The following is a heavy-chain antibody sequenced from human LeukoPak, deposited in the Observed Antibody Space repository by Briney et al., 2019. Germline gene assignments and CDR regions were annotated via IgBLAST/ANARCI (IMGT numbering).Heavy chain of an antibody. CDR3: ATGGF. CDR1: GFTFSSYA. V-gene: IGHV3-7*01. J-gene: IGHJ4*02. CDR2: IKEDGTEK. Sequence: GQSLRLSCAASGFTFSSYAMSWVRQVPVKGLEWVANIKEDGTEKDYVDSVKGRFTISRDNAKKSLFLQMDSLRVEDTAVYYCATGGFWGQGTLVTVSS.